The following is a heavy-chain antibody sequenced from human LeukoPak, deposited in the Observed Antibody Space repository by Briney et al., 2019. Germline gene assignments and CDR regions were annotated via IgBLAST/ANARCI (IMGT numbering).Heavy chain of an antibody. CDR3: AIGGIVVVPGWFPLEKYYMDV. CDR1: GYTFTGYY. D-gene: IGHD2-2*01. Sequence: GASVKVSCTASGYTFTGYYMHWVRQAPGQGLEWMGWINPNSGGTNYAQKFQGRVTMTRDTSISTAYMELSRLRSDDTAVYYCAIGGIVVVPGWFPLEKYYMDVWGKGTTVTVSS. CDR2: INPNSGGT. J-gene: IGHJ6*03. V-gene: IGHV1-2*02.